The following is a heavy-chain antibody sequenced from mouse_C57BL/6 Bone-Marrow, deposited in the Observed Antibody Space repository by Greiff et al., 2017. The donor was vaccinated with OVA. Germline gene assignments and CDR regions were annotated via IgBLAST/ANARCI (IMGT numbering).Heavy chain of an antibody. CDR2: ISSGGDYI. CDR1: GFTFSSYA. J-gene: IGHJ3*01. V-gene: IGHV5-9-1*02. Sequence: EVQVVESGEGLVKPGGSLKLSCAASGFTFSSYAMSWVRQTPEKRLEWVAYISSGGDYIYYADTVKGRFTISRDNARNTLCLQMSSLKSEDTAMYYCTRVDLAWFAYWGQGTLVTVSA. CDR3: TRVDLAWFAY.